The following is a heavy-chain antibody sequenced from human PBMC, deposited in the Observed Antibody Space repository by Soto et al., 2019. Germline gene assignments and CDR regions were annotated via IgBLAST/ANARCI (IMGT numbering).Heavy chain of an antibody. D-gene: IGHD1-1*01. J-gene: IGHJ4*02. CDR3: ARDLTGTADY. CDR1: GFTLSDHF. V-gene: IGHV3-72*01. CDR2: TRNKANSYTT. Sequence: EVQLVESGGGLGQPGGSLRLSCAASGFTLSDHFMDWVRQAPGKGLEWVGRTRNKANSYTTEYAASVKGRFTISRDESKNSLYLQMNSLKIEDTAVYYCARDLTGTADYWGQGTLVTVSS.